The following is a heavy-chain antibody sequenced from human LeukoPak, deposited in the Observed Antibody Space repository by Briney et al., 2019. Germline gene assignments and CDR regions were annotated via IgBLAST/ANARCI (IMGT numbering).Heavy chain of an antibody. J-gene: IGHJ6*03. CDR2: IWFDGRNK. Sequence: GGSLRLSCAASGFTFSNYAMHWVRQAPGKGLEWVALIWFDGRNKYSADSGKGRFTISRDNSKHTLYLQMNSLRAEDTAVYYCAKGTTPYTAVYYYYMDVWGKGTTVTVSS. D-gene: IGHD4-17*01. CDR3: AKGTTPYTAVYYYYMDV. CDR1: GFTFSNYA. V-gene: IGHV3-33*06.